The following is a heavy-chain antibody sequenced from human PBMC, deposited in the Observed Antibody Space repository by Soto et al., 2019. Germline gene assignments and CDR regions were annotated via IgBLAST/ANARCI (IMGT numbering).Heavy chain of an antibody. CDR3: ATGRQQLVRDFDY. D-gene: IGHD6-13*01. CDR2: IYPGDSDT. V-gene: IGHV5-51*01. Sequence: GSLKISCKGSGYSFTSYWIGWVRQMPGKGLEWMGIIYPGDSDTRYSPSFQGQVTISADKSISTAYLQWSSLKASDTAMYYCATGRQQLVRDFDYWGQGTLFTVSS. CDR1: GYSFTSYW. J-gene: IGHJ4*02.